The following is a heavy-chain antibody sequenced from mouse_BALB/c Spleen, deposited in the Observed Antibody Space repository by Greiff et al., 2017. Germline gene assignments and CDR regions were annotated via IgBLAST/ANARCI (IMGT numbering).Heavy chain of an antibody. D-gene: IGHD2-2*01. J-gene: IGHJ3*01. V-gene: IGHV5-6-5*01. Sequence: EVKLMESGGGLVKPGGSLKLSCAASGFTFSSYAMSWVRQTPEKRLEWVASISSGGSTYYPDSVTGRFTISRDNTRNILYLQMSSLRSEDTAMYYCARGRDYGYDVSFAYWGQGTLVTVSA. CDR2: ISSGGST. CDR3: ARGRDYGYDVSFAY. CDR1: GFTFSSYA.